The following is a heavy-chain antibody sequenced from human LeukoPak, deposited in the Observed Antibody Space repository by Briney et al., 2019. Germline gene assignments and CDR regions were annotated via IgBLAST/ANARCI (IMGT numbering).Heavy chain of an antibody. CDR3: ARDKRPYCSSTSCAGYHWFDP. CDR2: ISAYNGNT. Sequence: GASVKVSCKASGYTFTSYGISWVRQAPGQGIEWMGWISAYNGNTNYAQKLQGRVTMTTDTSTSTAYMELRSLRSDDTAVYYCARDKRPYCSSTSCAGYHWFDPWGQGTLVTVSS. J-gene: IGHJ5*02. D-gene: IGHD2-2*01. CDR1: GYTFTSYG. V-gene: IGHV1-18*04.